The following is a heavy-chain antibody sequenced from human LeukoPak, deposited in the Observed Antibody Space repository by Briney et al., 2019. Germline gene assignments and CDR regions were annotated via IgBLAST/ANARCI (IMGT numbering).Heavy chain of an antibody. CDR1: GFSFTTYW. CDR2: IYPGDSNI. D-gene: IGHD3-10*01. CDR3: TTPQGVGSGSYRIRAGFDY. V-gene: IGHV5-51*01. Sequence: GESLKISCSGFSFTTYWIAWVRQMPGKGLEWMGIIYPGDSNIRYNPSFQGQVTISADKSFTTAYLQWSSLKASDTAMYYCTTPQGVGSGSYRIRAGFDYWGQGTLVTVSS. J-gene: IGHJ4*02.